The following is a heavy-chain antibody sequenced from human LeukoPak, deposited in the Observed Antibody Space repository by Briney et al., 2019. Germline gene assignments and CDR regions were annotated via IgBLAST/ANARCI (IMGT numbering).Heavy chain of an antibody. CDR3: ARDQGYCSSTSCFNYYYGMDV. CDR2: INPNSGGT. J-gene: IGHJ6*01. Sequence: ASVEVFCKASGYTFNGYYMHWVRQAPGQGLEWMRWINPNSGGTNYAQKFQGRVTMTRDTSISTAYMELSRLRSDDTAVYYCARDQGYCSSTSCFNYYYGMDVWGQGTTVTVS. D-gene: IGHD2-2*01. CDR1: GYTFNGYY. V-gene: IGHV1-2*02.